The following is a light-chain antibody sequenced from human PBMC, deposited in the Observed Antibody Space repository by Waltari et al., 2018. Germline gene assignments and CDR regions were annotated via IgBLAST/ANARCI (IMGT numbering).Light chain of an antibody. Sequence: DFVMTQSPDSLSVSLGERATINCKSSQSVLYSSNNKNYFAWYQQKPRQPPKLLIYWASTRQSGVPDRFSGSGSGTDFTLTISNLQAEDVAVYYCQQYYSSPITFGQGTRLELK. CDR1: QSVLYSSNNKNY. V-gene: IGKV4-1*01. CDR3: QQYYSSPIT. J-gene: IGKJ5*01. CDR2: WAS.